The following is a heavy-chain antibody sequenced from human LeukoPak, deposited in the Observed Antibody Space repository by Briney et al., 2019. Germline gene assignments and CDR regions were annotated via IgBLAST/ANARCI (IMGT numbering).Heavy chain of an antibody. Sequence: GGSLRLSCAASGFTFSSYVMHWVRQAPGKGLVWVSRINSDGSSTSYADSVKGRFTISRDNAKNTLYLQMNSLRAEDTAVYYCARPGGNSGLGGSWGQGTLVTVSS. CDR2: INSDGSST. V-gene: IGHV3-74*01. CDR1: GFTFSSYV. D-gene: IGHD4-23*01. J-gene: IGHJ4*02. CDR3: ARPGGNSGLGGS.